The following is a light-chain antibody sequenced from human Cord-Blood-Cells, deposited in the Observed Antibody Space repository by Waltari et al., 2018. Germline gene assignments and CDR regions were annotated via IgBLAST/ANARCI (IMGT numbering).Light chain of an antibody. CDR3: LQDYNYPLT. CDR1: QGIRND. Sequence: ALQMHQSPSSLSASLGERVTITCRASQGIRNDLGWYQQKPGKATKLLIYAASSLQSGVPSRFSGSGTGTDFTLTISSLQPEDFATYYCLQDYNYPLTFGQGTKVEIK. V-gene: IGKV1-6*01. CDR2: AAS. J-gene: IGKJ1*01.